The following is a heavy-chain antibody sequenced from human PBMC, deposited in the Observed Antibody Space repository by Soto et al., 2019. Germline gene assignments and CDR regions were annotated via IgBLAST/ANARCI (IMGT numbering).Heavy chain of an antibody. CDR1: GFTFSSYA. CDR2: ISGSGGST. Sequence: GESLKISCAASGFTFSSYAMSWVRQAPGKGLEWVSAISGSGGSTYYAESVKGRFTISRDNSKNTLYLQMNSLRAEDTAVYYCAKDKVVTAIPDAFDIWGQGTMVTVSS. CDR3: AKDKVVTAIPDAFDI. J-gene: IGHJ3*02. D-gene: IGHD2-21*02. V-gene: IGHV3-23*01.